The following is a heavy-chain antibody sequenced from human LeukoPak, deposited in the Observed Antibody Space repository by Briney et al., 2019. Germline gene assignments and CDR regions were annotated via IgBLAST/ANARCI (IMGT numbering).Heavy chain of an antibody. CDR2: INAFNRIT. D-gene: IGHD2-2*01. V-gene: IGHV1-18*01. CDR3: ARVAEDCSSTSCYAGVDY. CDR1: GYTFISYG. J-gene: IGHJ4*02. Sequence: GALKVSCKASGYTFISYGINWVRQAPGQGLEWMACINAFNRITNRAQKLQGRVTMNAITWTNTVYMELRDLTSDETAVYYCARVAEDCSSTSCYAGVDYWGQGTLVNVS.